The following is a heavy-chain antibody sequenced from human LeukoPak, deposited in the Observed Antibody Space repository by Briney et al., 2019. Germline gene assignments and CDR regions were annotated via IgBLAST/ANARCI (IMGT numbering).Heavy chain of an antibody. V-gene: IGHV3-7*05. CDR1: GFYFSTYW. Sequence: GGSLTLSCAGSGFYFSTYWMSWVRQAPGKGLEWVANIKQDGSKKYYVDSVKGRFTISRDNANNLLYLQMNSLTAEDTAVYYCARDGFVWTSGIDYGRFDFWGQG. D-gene: IGHD4-17*01. CDR3: ARDGFVWTSGIDYGRFDF. J-gene: IGHJ4*02. CDR2: IKQDGSKK.